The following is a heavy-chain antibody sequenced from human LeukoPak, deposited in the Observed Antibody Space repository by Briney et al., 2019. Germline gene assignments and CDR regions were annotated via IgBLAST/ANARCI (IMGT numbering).Heavy chain of an antibody. CDR1: GYSFTSYW. CDR3: ARRCTYYYDSSGYYIDAGMDV. D-gene: IGHD3-22*01. CDR2: IYPGDSDT. V-gene: IGHV5-51*01. J-gene: IGHJ6*02. Sequence: GESLKISCKGSGYSFTSYWIGWVRQMPGKGLEWMGIIYPGDSDTRYSPSFQGQVTISADKSISTAYLQWSSLKASDTAMYYCARRCTYYYDSSGYYIDAGMDVWGQGTTVTVPS.